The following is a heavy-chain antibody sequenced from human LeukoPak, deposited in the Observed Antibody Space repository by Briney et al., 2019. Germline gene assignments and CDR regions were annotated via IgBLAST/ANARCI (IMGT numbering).Heavy chain of an antibody. V-gene: IGHV4-59*01. J-gene: IGHJ4*02. CDR2: IYYSGST. CDR3: ARGGRIAAAGFDY. D-gene: IGHD6-13*01. Sequence: SETLSLTCTVSGGSISSYYWSWTRQPPGKGLEWIGYIYYSGSTNYNPSLKSRVTIPVDTSKNQFSLKLSSVTAADTAVYYCARGGRIAAAGFDYWGQGTLVTVSS. CDR1: GGSISSYY.